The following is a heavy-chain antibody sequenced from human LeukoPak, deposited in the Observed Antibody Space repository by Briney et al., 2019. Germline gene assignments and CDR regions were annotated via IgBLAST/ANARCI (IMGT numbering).Heavy chain of an antibody. CDR1: GFTFSNYP. CDR2: ISYDGSNK. D-gene: IGHD2-21*02. CDR3: AKDTIPYCGGDCLFPYGMDV. J-gene: IGHJ6*02. V-gene: IGHV3-30-3*01. Sequence: PGGSLRLSCVVSGFTFSNYPMHWVRQAPGKELEWVAVISYDGSNKYYADSVKGRFTISRDNSKNTLFLQMNSLRAEDTAVYYCAKDTIPYCGGDCLFPYGMDVWGQGTTVTVSS.